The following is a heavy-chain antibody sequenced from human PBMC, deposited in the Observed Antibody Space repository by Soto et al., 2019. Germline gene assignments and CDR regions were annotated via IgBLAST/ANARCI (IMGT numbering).Heavy chain of an antibody. CDR2: IIPIFGTA. J-gene: IGHJ6*02. Sequence: SVKVSCKASGGTFSSYAISWVRQAPGQGLEWMGGIIPIFGTADYAQKFQGRVTITADESTSTAYVELSSLRSEDTAVYYCARDCITTSCYSGYYYYGMDVWGQGTTVTVSS. D-gene: IGHD2-2*01. CDR3: ARDCITTSCYSGYYYYGMDV. V-gene: IGHV1-69*13. CDR1: GGTFSSYA.